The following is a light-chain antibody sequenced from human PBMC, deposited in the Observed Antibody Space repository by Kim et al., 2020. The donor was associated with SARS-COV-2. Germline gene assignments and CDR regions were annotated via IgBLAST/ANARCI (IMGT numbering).Light chain of an antibody. CDR3: QAWDINTVV. V-gene: IGLV3-1*01. CDR2: QDT. Sequence: SYELTQPPSMSVSPGQTASITCSGDKLGDKYTCWYQQKAGQSPVLVIYQDTKRPSGIPERFSGSNSGNTATLTISGTQAMDEADYFCQAWDINTVVFGGGTQLTVL. CDR1: KLGDKY. J-gene: IGLJ2*01.